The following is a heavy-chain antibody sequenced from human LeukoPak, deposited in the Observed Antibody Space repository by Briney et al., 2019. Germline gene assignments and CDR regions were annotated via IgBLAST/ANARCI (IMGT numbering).Heavy chain of an antibody. V-gene: IGHV3-30*04. J-gene: IGHJ4*02. CDR3: AKDGPLQLGILVY. D-gene: IGHD7-27*01. CDR2: ISYDGSNK. Sequence: GGSLRLSCAASGFTFSSYAMHWVRQAPGKGLEWVAVISYDGSNKYYADSVKGRFTISRDNSKNTLYLQMNSLRAEDTAVYYCAKDGPLQLGILVYWGQGTLVTVSS. CDR1: GFTFSSYA.